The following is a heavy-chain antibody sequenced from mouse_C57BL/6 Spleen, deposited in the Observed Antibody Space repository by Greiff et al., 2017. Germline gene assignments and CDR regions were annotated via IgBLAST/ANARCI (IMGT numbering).Heavy chain of an antibody. CDR1: GFSLTSYG. CDR3: ARRYSRNYYAMDY. V-gene: IGHV2-2*01. Sequence: QVQLQQSGPGLVQPSQSLSITCTASGFSLTSYGVHWVRQSPGKGLEWLGVIWPGGSTAYNAAFISRLGIRTDNSTTHVSFKMNSLQADDTAIYDCARRYSRNYYAMDYWGQGTSVTVSS. J-gene: IGHJ4*01. CDR2: IWPGGST. D-gene: IGHD2-5*01.